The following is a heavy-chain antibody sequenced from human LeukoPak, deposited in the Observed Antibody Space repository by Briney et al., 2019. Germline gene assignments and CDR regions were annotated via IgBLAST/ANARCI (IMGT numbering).Heavy chain of an antibody. CDR3: ARGLVRRLAAVAGTFEFRYYYYGMDV. CDR2: IIPIFGTA. V-gene: IGHV1-69*13. D-gene: IGHD6-19*01. Sequence: ASVKVSCKASGGTFSSHAISWVRQAPGQGLEWMGGIIPIFGTANYAQEFQGRVTITADESTSTAYMELSSLRSEDTAVYYCARGLVRRLAAVAGTFEFRYYYYGMDVWGRGTTVTVSS. CDR1: GGTFSSHA. J-gene: IGHJ6*04.